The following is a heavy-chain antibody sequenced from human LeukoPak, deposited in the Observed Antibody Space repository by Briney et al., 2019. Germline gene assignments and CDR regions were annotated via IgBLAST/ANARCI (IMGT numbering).Heavy chain of an antibody. J-gene: IGHJ4*02. CDR1: GFTFSSYA. CDR2: ISYDGSNK. D-gene: IGHD2-21*02. Sequence: GRSLRLSCAASGFTFSSYAMHWVRQAPGKGLEWVAVISYDGSNKYYAGSVKGRFTISRDNSKNTLYPQMNSLRAEDTAVYYCARDLDCGGDCYSNWGQGTLVTVSS. CDR3: ARDLDCGGDCYSN. V-gene: IGHV3-30*04.